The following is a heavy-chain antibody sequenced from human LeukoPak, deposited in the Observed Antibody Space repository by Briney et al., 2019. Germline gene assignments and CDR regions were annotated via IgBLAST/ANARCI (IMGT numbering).Heavy chain of an antibody. Sequence: TSETLSLTCAVYGGSFSGYYWSWIRQPPGKGLEWIGEINHSGSTNYNPSLKSRVTISVDTSKNQFSLKLSSVTAADTAVYYCARQGGERWLQSSTLRKKLNTKYYFDYWGQGTLVTVSS. D-gene: IGHD5-24*01. J-gene: IGHJ4*02. CDR2: INHSGST. V-gene: IGHV4-34*01. CDR1: GGSFSGYY. CDR3: ARQGGERWLQSSTLRKKLNTKYYFDY.